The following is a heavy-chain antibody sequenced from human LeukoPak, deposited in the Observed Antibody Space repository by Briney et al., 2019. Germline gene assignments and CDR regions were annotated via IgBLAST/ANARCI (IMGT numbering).Heavy chain of an antibody. CDR2: ISSSSSYI. CDR1: GFTVSTYY. D-gene: IGHD2-2*01. J-gene: IGHJ4*02. CDR3: ARDALAAGYRLEWYYFDY. Sequence: GGSLRLSCAASGFTVSTYYMSWVRQAPGKGLEWVSSISSSSSYIYYADSVKGRFTISRDNAKNSLYLQMNSLRAEDTAVYYCARDALAAGYRLEWYYFDYWGQGTLVTVSS. V-gene: IGHV3-21*01.